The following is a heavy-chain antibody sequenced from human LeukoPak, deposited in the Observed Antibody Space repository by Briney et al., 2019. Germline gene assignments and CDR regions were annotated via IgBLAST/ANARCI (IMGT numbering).Heavy chain of an antibody. CDR2: IYSGGNT. V-gene: IGHV3-53*01. Sequence: PGGSLRLSCAASGFAVSSNYMNCVRQAPGKGLEWVSVIYSGGNTYYADSVKGRFTISRDNSKNTLYLQMNSLRAEDTAVYYCARDWYFDLWGRGTLVTVSS. J-gene: IGHJ2*01. CDR1: GFAVSSNY. CDR3: ARDWYFDL.